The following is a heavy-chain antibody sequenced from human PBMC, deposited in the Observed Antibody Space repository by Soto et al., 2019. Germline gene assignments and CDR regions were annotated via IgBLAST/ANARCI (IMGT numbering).Heavy chain of an antibody. V-gene: IGHV3-30*03. Sequence: GGSLRLSCAASGFTFSRYGMHWVRQAPGKGLEWVSAISYDGSNKYYADSVKGRFTISRDNDKNSLYLQMNSLRAEDTAVYYCARYDSSGYYWTYDYYGMDVWVQGTTVTVSS. J-gene: IGHJ6*02. CDR2: ISYDGSNK. CDR1: GFTFSRYG. CDR3: ARYDSSGYYWTYDYYGMDV. D-gene: IGHD3-22*01.